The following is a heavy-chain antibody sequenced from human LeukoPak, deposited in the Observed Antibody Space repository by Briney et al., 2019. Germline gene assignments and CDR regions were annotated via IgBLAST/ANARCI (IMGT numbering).Heavy chain of an antibody. CDR2: MNPDTGNT. Sequence: ASVKVSCKASGYTFTSYDINWVRQAPGQGLEWMGWMNPDTGNTGYAQKFQGRVTMTRNTSISTAYMELSSLKSEDTAVYYCARRPFKYYDILTGSYRSEFDYWGQGTLVTVSS. CDR1: GYTFTSYD. CDR3: ARRPFKYYDILTGSYRSEFDY. J-gene: IGHJ4*02. D-gene: IGHD3-9*01. V-gene: IGHV1-8*01.